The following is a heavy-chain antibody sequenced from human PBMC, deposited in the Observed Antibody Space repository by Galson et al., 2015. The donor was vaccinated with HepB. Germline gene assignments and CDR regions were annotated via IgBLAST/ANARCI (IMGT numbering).Heavy chain of an antibody. D-gene: IGHD3-3*01. CDR1: GFTFSSYW. Sequence: SLRLSCAASGFTFSSYWMSWVRQAPGKGLEWVANIKQDGSEKYYVDSAKGRFTISRDNAKNSLYLQMNSLRAEDTAVYYCARDMGKYDFWRWDYWGQGTLVTVSS. V-gene: IGHV3-7*03. CDR3: ARDMGKYDFWRWDY. J-gene: IGHJ4*02. CDR2: IKQDGSEK.